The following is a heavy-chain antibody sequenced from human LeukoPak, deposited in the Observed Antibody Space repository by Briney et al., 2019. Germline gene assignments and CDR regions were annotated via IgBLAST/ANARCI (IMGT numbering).Heavy chain of an antibody. D-gene: IGHD3-3*01. CDR2: IYYSGST. V-gene: IGHV4-59*08. CDR3: ASPGSGFWSGYMDV. J-gene: IGHJ6*03. CDR1: GGSISSYY. Sequence: SETLSLTCTVSGGSISSYYWSWIRQPPGKGLEWIGYIYYSGSTNYNPSLKSRVTISVDTSKNQFSLKLSSVTAADTAVYYCASPGSGFWSGYMDVWGKGTTVTVSS.